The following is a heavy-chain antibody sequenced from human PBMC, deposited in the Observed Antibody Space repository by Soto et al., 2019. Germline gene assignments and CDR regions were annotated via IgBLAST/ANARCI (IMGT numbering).Heavy chain of an antibody. CDR1: GGTFSSYA. CDR2: IIPISGTA. J-gene: IGHJ6*02. CDR3: ARSQGSSTSLEVYYYYYYGMDV. V-gene: IGHV1-69*01. Sequence: QVQLVQSEAEVKKPGSSVKVSCKASGGTFSSYAISWVRQGPGQGLEWMGGIIPISGTANYAQKFQGRVTITADESTSTAYMELSSLRSEDTAVYYCARSQGSSTSLEVYYYYYYGMDVWGQGTTVTVSS. D-gene: IGHD2-2*01.